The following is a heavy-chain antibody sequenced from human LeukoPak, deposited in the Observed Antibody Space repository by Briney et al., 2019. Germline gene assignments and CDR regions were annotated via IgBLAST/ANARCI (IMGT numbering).Heavy chain of an antibody. J-gene: IGHJ5*02. CDR1: GGSISSDDYY. V-gene: IGHV4-30-4*01. D-gene: IGHD3-22*01. Sequence: SETLSLTCTVSGGSISSDDYYWNWIRQPPGKGLEWIGYFSYSGTTYYNPSLKSRVTISIDASKNHFSLKLNSVTAADPAVYYCARGRAETSYYDNSNSGNWFDPWGQGTLVTVSS. CDR3: ARGRAETSYYDNSNSGNWFDP. CDR2: FSYSGTT.